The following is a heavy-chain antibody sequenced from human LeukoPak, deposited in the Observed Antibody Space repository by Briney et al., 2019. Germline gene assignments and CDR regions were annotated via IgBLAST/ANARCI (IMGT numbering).Heavy chain of an antibody. Sequence: SETLSLTCTVSGYSISSGYYWGWIRQPPGKGLEWIGNIYDSGSTYYNPSLNSRVTISVDTSKNQFSLKLSSVTAADTAVYYCGRPLSYYSDSSGDDAFDIWGQGTMVTVSS. J-gene: IGHJ3*02. D-gene: IGHD3-22*01. CDR3: GRPLSYYSDSSGDDAFDI. V-gene: IGHV4-38-2*02. CDR2: IYDSGST. CDR1: GYSISSGYY.